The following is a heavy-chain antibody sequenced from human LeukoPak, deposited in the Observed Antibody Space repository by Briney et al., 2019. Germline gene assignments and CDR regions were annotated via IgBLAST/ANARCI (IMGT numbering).Heavy chain of an antibody. CDR3: ARELALTR. CDR1: GGSVSSGDYY. CDR2: INHSGST. J-gene: IGHJ4*02. V-gene: IGHV4-61*08. Sequence: PSETLSLTCTVSGGSVSSGDYYWSWIRQPPGKGLEWIGEINHSGSTNYNPSLKSRVTISVDTSKNQFSLKLSSVTAADTAVYYCARELALTRWGQGTLVTVSS.